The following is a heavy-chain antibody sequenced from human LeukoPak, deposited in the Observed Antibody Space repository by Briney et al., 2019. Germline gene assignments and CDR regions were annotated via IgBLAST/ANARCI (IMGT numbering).Heavy chain of an antibody. CDR1: GYSISSGYY. D-gene: IGHD4-11*01. Sequence: SETLSLTCTVSGYSISSGYYWGWIRQPPGKGLEWIGSIYYSGSTYYNPSLKSRVTISVDTSKNQFSLKLSSVTAADTAVYYCARLAITTTLMDYWGQGTLVSVSS. CDR3: ARLAITTTLMDY. J-gene: IGHJ4*02. CDR2: IYYSGST. V-gene: IGHV4-38-2*02.